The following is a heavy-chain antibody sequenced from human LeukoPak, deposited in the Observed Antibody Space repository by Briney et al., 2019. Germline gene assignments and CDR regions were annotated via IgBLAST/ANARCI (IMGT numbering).Heavy chain of an antibody. V-gene: IGHV1-69*04. J-gene: IGHJ6*02. CDR1: GGTFSSYA. CDR3: AEGSEYFVFPYYYGMDV. D-gene: IGHD3-9*01. CDR2: IIPIFGIA. Sequence: GASVKVSCKASGGTFSSYAISWVRRAPGQGLEWMGRIIPIFGIANYAQKFQGRVTITADKSTSTAYMELSSLRSEDTAVYYCAEGSEYFVFPYYYGMDVWGQGTTVTVSS.